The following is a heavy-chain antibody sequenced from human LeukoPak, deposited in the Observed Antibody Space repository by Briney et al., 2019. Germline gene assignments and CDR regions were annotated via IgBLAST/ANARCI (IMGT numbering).Heavy chain of an antibody. CDR2: IYYSGST. V-gene: IGHV4-31*03. CDR3: ARDKSDSSGYYLVHPSRYFDY. D-gene: IGHD3-22*01. Sequence: PSQTLSLTCTVSGGSISSGGYYWSWIRQHPGKGLEWIGYIYYSGSTYYNPSLKSRATISVDTSKNQFSLKLSSVTAADTAVYYCARDKSDSSGYYLVHPSRYFDYWGQGTLVTVSS. CDR1: GGSISSGGYY. J-gene: IGHJ4*02.